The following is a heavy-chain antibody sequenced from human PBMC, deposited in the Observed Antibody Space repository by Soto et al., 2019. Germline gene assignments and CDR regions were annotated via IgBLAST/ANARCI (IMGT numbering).Heavy chain of an antibody. D-gene: IGHD3-10*01. CDR1: GGPIKTGDYY. V-gene: IGHV4-30-4*01. Sequence: QVQLKESGPGLVKPSETLSLTCNVSGGPIKTGDYYWNWIRQPPGKGLEWIGYVFYSGATNYSPSLKSRAAISMDTSKNQFSLTLTPVTAADTTVYYCVRAGFSYGPLLFGGQGIRVTVST. CDR3: VRAGFSYGPLLF. CDR2: VFYSGAT. J-gene: IGHJ4*02.